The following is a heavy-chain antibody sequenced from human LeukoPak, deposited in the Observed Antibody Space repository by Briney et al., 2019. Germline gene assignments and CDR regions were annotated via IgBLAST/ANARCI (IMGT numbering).Heavy chain of an antibody. CDR3: AGPSSSGVGY. J-gene: IGHJ4*02. CDR1: GFTFSRHG. CDR2: IRYDGSNK. Sequence: GGSLRLSCAASGFTFSRHGMHWVRQAPGKGLEWVAFIRYDGSNKYYADSVKGRFTISRDNSKNTLYVQMNSLRVEDTAVYYCAGPSSSGVGYWGQGTLVTVSS. V-gene: IGHV3-30*02. D-gene: IGHD3-10*01.